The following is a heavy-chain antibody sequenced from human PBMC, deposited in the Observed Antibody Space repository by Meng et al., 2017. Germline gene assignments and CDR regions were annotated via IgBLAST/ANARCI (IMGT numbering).Heavy chain of an antibody. D-gene: IGHD3-10*01. Sequence: GESLNSCAASGFTFSSYAMSWVRQAPGKGLEWVSAISGSGGSTYYADSVKGRFTISRDNSKNTLYLQMNSLRAEDTAVYYCAKDRRFGKDYWGQGTLVTVSS. CDR1: GFTFSSYA. V-gene: IGHV3-23*01. CDR3: AKDRRFGKDY. J-gene: IGHJ4*02. CDR2: ISGSGGST.